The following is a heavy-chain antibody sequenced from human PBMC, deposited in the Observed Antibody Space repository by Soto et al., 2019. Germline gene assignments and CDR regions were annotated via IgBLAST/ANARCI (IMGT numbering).Heavy chain of an antibody. CDR1: GDSVSSNSAA. Sequence: SQTLSLTCAISGDSVSSNSAAWNWIRQSPSRGLEWLGRTYYRSKWYNDYAVSVKSRITINPDTSKNQFSLQLNSVTPDDTAVYYCARDWYYYDSSGYYYAFDIWGQGTMFTVSS. D-gene: IGHD3-22*01. CDR2: TYYRSKWYN. V-gene: IGHV6-1*01. J-gene: IGHJ3*02. CDR3: ARDWYYYDSSGYYYAFDI.